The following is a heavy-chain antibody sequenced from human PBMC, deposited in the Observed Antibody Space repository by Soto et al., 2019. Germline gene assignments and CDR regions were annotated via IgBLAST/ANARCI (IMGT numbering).Heavy chain of an antibody. J-gene: IGHJ4*02. Sequence: QVQLVESGGGVVQPGRSLRLSCAASGFTFSSYGMHWVRQAPGKGLEWVAVISYDGSNKYYADSVKGRFTISRDNSKNTLYLQMNSLRAEDTAVYYCAKDQRYFENVFDYWGQGTLVTVSS. V-gene: IGHV3-30*18. CDR2: ISYDGSNK. D-gene: IGHD3-9*01. CDR1: GFTFSSYG. CDR3: AKDQRYFENVFDY.